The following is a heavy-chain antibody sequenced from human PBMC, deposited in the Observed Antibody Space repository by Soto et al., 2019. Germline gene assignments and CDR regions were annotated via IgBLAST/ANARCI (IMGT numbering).Heavy chain of an antibody. CDR2: IIPIFGTA. D-gene: IGHD2-15*01. V-gene: IGHV1-69*13. CDR3: ARGAPTRTKGYCSGGSSYSTQNWFDP. J-gene: IGHJ5*02. Sequence: ASVKVSCKASGGTFSSYAISWVRQAPGQGLEWMGGIIPIFGTANYAQKFQGRVTITADESTSTAYMELSSLRSEDTAVYYCARGAPTRTKGYCSGGSSYSTQNWFDPWGQGTLVTVSS. CDR1: GGTFSSYA.